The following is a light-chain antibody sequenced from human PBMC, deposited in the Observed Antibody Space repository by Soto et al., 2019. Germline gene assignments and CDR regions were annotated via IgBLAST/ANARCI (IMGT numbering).Light chain of an antibody. V-gene: IGKV1D-12*01. CDR3: QQANSFPLT. J-gene: IGKJ4*01. CDR2: AAS. Sequence: DIQMTQSPDSVSASVGDTITITCRSSQAISSWLAWYQQTPGQAPKLLVYAASKLQGGVPLRFSGSGSGTDFTLTINTLQPEDFATYYCQQANSFPLTFGGGTRVEVK. CDR1: QAISSW.